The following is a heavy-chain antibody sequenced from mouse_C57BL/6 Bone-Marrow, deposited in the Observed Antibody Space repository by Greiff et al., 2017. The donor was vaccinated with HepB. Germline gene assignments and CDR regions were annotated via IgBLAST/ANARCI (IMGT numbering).Heavy chain of an antibody. D-gene: IGHD2-3*01. CDR1: GFTFSSYA. Sequence: EVQGVESGGGLVKPGGSLKLSCAASGFTFSSYAMSWVRQTPEKRLEWVATISDGGSYTSYPDNVKGRFTISRDNAKNNLYLQMSHLKSEDTAMYYCARDGDGYYEDYWGQGTTLTVSS. CDR3: ARDGDGYYEDY. J-gene: IGHJ2*01. V-gene: IGHV5-4*01. CDR2: ISDGGSYT.